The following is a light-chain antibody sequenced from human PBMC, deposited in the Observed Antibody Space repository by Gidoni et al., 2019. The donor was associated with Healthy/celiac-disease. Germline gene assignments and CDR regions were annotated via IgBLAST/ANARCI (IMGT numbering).Light chain of an antibody. CDR1: QDISNY. J-gene: IGKJ4*01. V-gene: IGKV1-33*01. Sequence: DIQMTQSPSSLSASVGDRVTIPCQASQDISNYFNWYQQKPGKAPKLLIDDASNLETGVPSRFSGSGSGTDFTFTISSLQPEDIATYYCQQYDNLSLTFGGGTKVEIK. CDR2: DAS. CDR3: QQYDNLSLT.